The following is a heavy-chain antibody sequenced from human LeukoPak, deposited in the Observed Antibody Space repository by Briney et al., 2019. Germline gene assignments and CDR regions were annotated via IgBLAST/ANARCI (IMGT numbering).Heavy chain of an antibody. D-gene: IGHD3-22*01. CDR3: ARGRVPMIVVVPGVAFDI. Sequence: GASVKVSCKASGGTFSSYAISWVRQAPGQGLEWMGWISAYNGNTNYAQKLQGRVTMTTDTSTSTAYMELRSLRSDDTAVYYCARGRVPMIVVVPGVAFDIWGQGTMVTVSS. V-gene: IGHV1-18*01. CDR2: ISAYNGNT. CDR1: GGTFSSYA. J-gene: IGHJ3*02.